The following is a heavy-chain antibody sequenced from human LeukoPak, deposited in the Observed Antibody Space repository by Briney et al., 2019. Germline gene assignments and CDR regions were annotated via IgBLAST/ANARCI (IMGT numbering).Heavy chain of an antibody. CDR1: GFTFSTYA. CDR2: ISGSGDST. CDR3: ARERVEDCSNGVCYWLCDD. Sequence: GGSLRLSCAASGFTFSTYAMSWVRQAPGKGLEWVSAISGSGDSTNYADSVKGRFTISRDNSKNTLYLQMNSLRAEDTAVYYCARERVEDCSNGVCYWLCDDWGQGALVTVSS. V-gene: IGHV3-23*01. D-gene: IGHD2-8*01. J-gene: IGHJ4*02.